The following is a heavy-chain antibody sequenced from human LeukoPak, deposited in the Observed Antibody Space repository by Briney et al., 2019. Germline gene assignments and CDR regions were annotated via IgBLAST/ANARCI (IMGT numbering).Heavy chain of an antibody. CDR2: VYYSGST. J-gene: IGHJ5*02. CDR3: ARGVSARFDP. Sequence: PSETLSLTCTVSGGSFSSSIYCWGWIRQPPGEGLEWIGTVYYSGSTYYNPSLKSRVTILVDTSKNQFSLKLSSVTAADTAVYYCARGVSARFDPWGQGTLVTVSS. V-gene: IGHV4-39*07. CDR1: GGSFSSSIYC.